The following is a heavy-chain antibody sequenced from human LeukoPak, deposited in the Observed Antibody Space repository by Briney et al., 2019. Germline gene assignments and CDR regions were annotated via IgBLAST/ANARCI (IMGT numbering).Heavy chain of an antibody. J-gene: IGHJ4*02. V-gene: IGHV3-66*01. D-gene: IGHD5-18*01. CDR3: TRAGQWSYGFQDY. Sequence: GGSLRLSCAASGFTVSSYYMSWVRQAPGKGLEWVSISYTGGSTYYTDSVKGRFAISRDDSKSTLFLQMSSLRVDDTAVYYCTRAGQWSYGFQDYWGQGTLVTVSP. CDR2: SYTGGST. CDR1: GFTVSSYY.